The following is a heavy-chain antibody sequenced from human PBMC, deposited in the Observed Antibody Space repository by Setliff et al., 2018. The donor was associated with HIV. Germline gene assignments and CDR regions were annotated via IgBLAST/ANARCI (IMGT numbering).Heavy chain of an antibody. CDR1: GYTFTTNW. CDR3: ARHRHTAAGTLDAFDI. V-gene: IGHV5-51*01. Sequence: GESLKISCKGSGYTFTTNWIGWVRQMPGKGLEWMGIIYPAESDTRYSPSFQGQVTISADKSRSTAYLQWGSLKASDTAMYYCARHRHTAAGTLDAFDIWGQGTVVTVSS. J-gene: IGHJ3*02. D-gene: IGHD6-13*01. CDR2: IYPAESDT.